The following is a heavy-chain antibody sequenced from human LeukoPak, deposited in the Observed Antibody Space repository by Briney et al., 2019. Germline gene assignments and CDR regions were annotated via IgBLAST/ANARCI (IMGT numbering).Heavy chain of an antibody. V-gene: IGHV1-18*01. CDR3: ARDRLWGEADAFDI. CDR2: ISAYNANP. D-gene: IGHD3-16*01. CDR1: GYTFTSYG. J-gene: IGHJ3*02. Sequence: ASVKVSCKASGYTFTSYGISWGRQAPRQGLEWMGWISAYNANPNYAQKLQRRVTMTTDTSTSAAYMELRSLRSDDTAVYYCARDRLWGEADAFDIWGQGTMVTVSS.